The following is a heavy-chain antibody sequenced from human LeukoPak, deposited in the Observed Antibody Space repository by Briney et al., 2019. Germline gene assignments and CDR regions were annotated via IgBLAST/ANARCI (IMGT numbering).Heavy chain of an antibody. V-gene: IGHV1-18*01. CDR3: ARDLYYYGSGSYYDVFDV. J-gene: IGHJ3*01. CDR2: ISAYKGNT. Sequence: ASVKVSCKASGYTFSTYGISWVRQAPGQGLEWMRWISAYKGNTYYAQKLQGRVTMTTDTSTSTAYMELRSLRSDGTAIYYCARDLYYYGSGSYYDVFDVWGQGTMVTVSS. D-gene: IGHD3-10*01. CDR1: GYTFSTYG.